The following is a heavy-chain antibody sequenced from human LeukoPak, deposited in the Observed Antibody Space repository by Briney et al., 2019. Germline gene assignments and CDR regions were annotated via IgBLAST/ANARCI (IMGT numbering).Heavy chain of an antibody. J-gene: IGHJ3*02. V-gene: IGHV4-4*02. CDR1: GGSISSSNW. CDR3: ARCYDSSGYYDAFDI. CDR2: IYHSGST. D-gene: IGHD3-22*01. Sequence: SETLSLTCAVSGGSISSSNWWSWVREPPGKGLEWIGEIYHSGSTNYNPSLKSRVTISVDKSKNQFSLKLSSVTAADTAVYYCARCYDSSGYYDAFDIWGQGTMVTVSS.